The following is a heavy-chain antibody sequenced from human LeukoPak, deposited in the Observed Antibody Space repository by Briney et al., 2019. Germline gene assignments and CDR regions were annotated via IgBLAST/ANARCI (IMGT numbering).Heavy chain of an antibody. Sequence: SETLSLTCAVYGGSFSGYYWSWIRQPTGKGLEWIGEINHSGSTNYNPSLKSRVTISVDTSKNQFSLKLSSVTAADTAVYYCARRPVSRWFDPWGQGTLVTVSS. CDR3: ARRPVSRWFDP. CDR2: INHSGST. J-gene: IGHJ5*02. CDR1: GGSFSGYY. V-gene: IGHV4-34*01. D-gene: IGHD6-25*01.